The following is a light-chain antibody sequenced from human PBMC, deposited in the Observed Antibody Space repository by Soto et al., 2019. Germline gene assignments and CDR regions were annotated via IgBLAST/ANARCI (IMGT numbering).Light chain of an antibody. CDR2: DAS. CDR3: QQRSNWPPLT. CDR1: QSVSSY. Sequence: EIVLTQSQATLSLSPGERATLSCRASQSVSSYLAWYQQKPGQAPRLLIYDASNRATGIPARFSGSGSGTDFTLTISSLEPEDVAVYYCQQRSNWPPLTVGGGTKVEIK. J-gene: IGKJ4*01. V-gene: IGKV3-11*01.